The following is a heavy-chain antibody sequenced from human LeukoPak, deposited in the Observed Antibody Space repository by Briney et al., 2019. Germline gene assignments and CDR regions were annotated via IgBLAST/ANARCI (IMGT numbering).Heavy chain of an antibody. CDR2: ISHSGST. D-gene: IGHD6-13*01. CDR1: GGSFGGYY. Sequence: IPSETLSLTCAVYGGSFGGYYWNWVRQSPGKGLEWIGEISHSGSTNYSPPLKSRVAISVDTSKKQFSLKLSSVTAADTAVYYCARDEITASGTGSSTWRQGTLVTVSS. V-gene: IGHV4-34*01. CDR3: ARDEITASGTGSST. J-gene: IGHJ4*02.